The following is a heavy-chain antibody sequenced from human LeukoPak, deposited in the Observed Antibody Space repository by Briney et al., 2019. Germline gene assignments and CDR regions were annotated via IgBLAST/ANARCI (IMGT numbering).Heavy chain of an antibody. CDR2: ISNDGSVT. J-gene: IGHJ4*02. V-gene: IGHV3-7*01. Sequence: GGSLRLSCAASGFTHTDYWMTWIRQSPEKGLEWAAHISNDGSVTYYGESVKGRFTISRDNAKNSVYLQMNNLRVEDTAVYYCVVEAANYWGQGTVVTVSS. CDR3: VVEAANY. D-gene: IGHD1-26*01. CDR1: GFTHTDYW.